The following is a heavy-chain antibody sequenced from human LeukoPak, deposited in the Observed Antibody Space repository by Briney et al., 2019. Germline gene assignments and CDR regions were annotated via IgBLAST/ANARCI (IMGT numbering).Heavy chain of an antibody. CDR3: ARWSGSVTARNYYYYMDI. CDR1: GGSVRRGNYY. CDR2: IYTSGTT. J-gene: IGHJ6*03. Sequence: SETLSLTCTVSGGSVRRGNYYWTWIRQPAGSGLEWIGRIYTSGTTDYNPSLRTRVTISVDASRNQFSLNLSSVTAADTAVYYCARWSGSVTARNYYYYMDIWGEGTTVTVSS. D-gene: IGHD6-6*01. V-gene: IGHV4-61*02.